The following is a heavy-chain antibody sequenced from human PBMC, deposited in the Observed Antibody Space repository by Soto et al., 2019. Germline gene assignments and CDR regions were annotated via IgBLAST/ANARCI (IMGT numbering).Heavy chain of an antibody. D-gene: IGHD6-19*01. CDR1: GFTFDDYA. V-gene: IGHV3-9*01. J-gene: IGHJ4*02. Sequence: ESGGGLVPPGRSLRLSCAASGFTFDDYAMHWVRQAPGKGLEWVSGISWNSGSIGYADSVKGRFTISRDNAKNSLYLQMNSLRAEDTALYYCAKDIAFAVDGHFDYWGQGTLVTVSS. CDR3: AKDIAFAVDGHFDY. CDR2: ISWNSGSI.